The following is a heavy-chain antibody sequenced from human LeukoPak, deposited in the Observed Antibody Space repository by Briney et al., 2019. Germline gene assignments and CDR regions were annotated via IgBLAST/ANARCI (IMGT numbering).Heavy chain of an antibody. Sequence: GGSLRLSCAVSGFTFSSYAMHWVRQAPGKGLEWVAVISYDGSNKYYADSVKGRFTVSRDNSKNTLYLQMNSLRAEDTAVYYCARDSSLIGVGALSGMDVWGQGTTVTVSS. CDR3: ARDSSLIGVGALSGMDV. CDR2: ISYDGSNK. D-gene: IGHD1-26*01. CDR1: GFTFSSYA. J-gene: IGHJ6*02. V-gene: IGHV3-30*04.